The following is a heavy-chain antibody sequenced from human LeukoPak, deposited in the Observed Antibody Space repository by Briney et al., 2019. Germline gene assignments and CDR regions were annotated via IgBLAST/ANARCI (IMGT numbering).Heavy chain of an antibody. J-gene: IGHJ4*02. CDR1: GFTFSSYW. D-gene: IGHD3-3*01. CDR2: IKQDGSEK. CDR3: AKGITIFGVVTPIMDY. V-gene: IGHV3-7*01. Sequence: GGSLRLSCPASGFTFSSYWMSWVRQAPGKGLEWVANIKQDGSEKYYVDSVKGRFTISRDNAKNSLYLQMNSLRAEDTAVYYCAKGITIFGVVTPIMDYWGQGTLVTVSS.